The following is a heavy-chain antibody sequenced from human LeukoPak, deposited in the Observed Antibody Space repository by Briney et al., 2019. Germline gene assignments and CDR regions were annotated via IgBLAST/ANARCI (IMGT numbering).Heavy chain of an antibody. J-gene: IGHJ4*02. CDR3: SRRFDC. CDR2: IDGSGDTI. V-gene: IGHV3-48*02. CDR1: GFTFSDYS. Sequence: GESLRLSCAASGFTFSDYSMTWVRQAPGKGLEWVSYIDGSGDTIYYADSVKGRFTISRDNAKNSLDLQMNSLRDEDTAVYYCSRRFDCWGQGTLVTVSS.